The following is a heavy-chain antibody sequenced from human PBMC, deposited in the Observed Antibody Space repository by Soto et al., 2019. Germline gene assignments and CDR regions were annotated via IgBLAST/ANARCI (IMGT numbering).Heavy chain of an antibody. CDR1: GYTFTMYG. CDR2: ISAYNGNT. D-gene: IGHD3-22*01. Sequence: ASVKVSCKASGYTFTMYGISGVVQAPVQGLEWMGWISAYNGNTNYAQKLQGRVTMTTDTSTSTAYMELRSLRSDDTAVYYCARVDSSGYYTYFDYWGQGTLVTVSS. CDR3: ARVDSSGYYTYFDY. V-gene: IGHV1-18*01. J-gene: IGHJ4*02.